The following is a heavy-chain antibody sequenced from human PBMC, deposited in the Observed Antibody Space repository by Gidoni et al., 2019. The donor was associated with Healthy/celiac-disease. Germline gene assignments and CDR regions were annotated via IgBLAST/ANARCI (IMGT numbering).Heavy chain of an antibody. Sequence: EVQLVESGGGVVRPGGSLRLSCAASGFTFDDYGLRWVRQAPGKGLEWVSGSNWNGGSTGYADSVKGRFTISRDNAKNSLYLQMNSLRAEDTALYYCAREGVGQEQLERGGTHFDYWGQGTLVTVSS. CDR2: SNWNGGST. V-gene: IGHV3-20*04. D-gene: IGHD6-13*01. CDR1: GFTFDDYG. CDR3: AREGVGQEQLERGGTHFDY. J-gene: IGHJ4*02.